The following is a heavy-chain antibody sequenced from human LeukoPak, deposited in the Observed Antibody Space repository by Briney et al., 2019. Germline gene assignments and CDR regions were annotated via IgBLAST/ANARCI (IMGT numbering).Heavy chain of an antibody. J-gene: IGHJ3*02. CDR1: GGSISSSSYY. CDR2: IYYSGST. D-gene: IGHD4-17*01. Sequence: SETLSLACTVSGGSISSSSYYWGWIRQPPGKGLEWIGSIYYSGSTYYNPSLKSRVTISVDTSKNQFSLKLSSVTAADTAVYYCARRLPDYGDQPGAFDIWGQGTMVTVSS. CDR3: ARRLPDYGDQPGAFDI. V-gene: IGHV4-39*01.